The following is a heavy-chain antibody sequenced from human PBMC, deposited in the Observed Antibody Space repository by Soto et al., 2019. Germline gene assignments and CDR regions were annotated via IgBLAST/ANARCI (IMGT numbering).Heavy chain of an antibody. V-gene: IGHV4-34*01. CDR1: GGSFSGYY. J-gene: IGHJ4*02. D-gene: IGHD6-13*01. Sequence: NLSETLALTCAVYGGSFSGYYWSWIRQPPGKGLEWIGEINHSGSTNYNPSLKSRVTISVDTSKNQFSLKLSSVTAADTAVYYCARVRVEKTAAAPDYWGQGTLVTVSS. CDR3: ARVRVEKTAAAPDY. CDR2: INHSGST.